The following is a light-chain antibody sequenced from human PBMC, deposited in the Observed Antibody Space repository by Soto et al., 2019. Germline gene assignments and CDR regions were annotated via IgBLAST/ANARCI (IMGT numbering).Light chain of an antibody. CDR1: QSIGTY. Sequence: DIQVTQSPSSLSASVGDRVTITCRASQSIGTYLNWYHQKPGKAPQLLIYGASTLQSGVPSRLSGSGSGTHFTLTINSLQADDFGTFSCQQCYSTPTFGQGTKGDIK. CDR2: GAS. CDR3: QQCYSTPT. J-gene: IGKJ1*01. V-gene: IGKV1-39*01.